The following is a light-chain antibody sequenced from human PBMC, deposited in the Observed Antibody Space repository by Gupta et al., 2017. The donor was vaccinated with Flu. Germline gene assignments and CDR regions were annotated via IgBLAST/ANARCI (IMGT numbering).Light chain of an antibody. Sequence: SYVLSQPPSGSVAPGQTARIPRGGDNIASKRVHWYQQKSGQAPLLVVYDDSVRPSGVPERFSGFNSGNTATLTISRVEVGDEADYHCQVWDRSSDHRVFGGGTKVTVL. CDR3: QVWDRSSDHRV. J-gene: IGLJ3*02. CDR1: NIASKR. V-gene: IGLV3-21*02. CDR2: DDS.